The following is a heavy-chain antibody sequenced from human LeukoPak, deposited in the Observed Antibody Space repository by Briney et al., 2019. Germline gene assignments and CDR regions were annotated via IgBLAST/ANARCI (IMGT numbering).Heavy chain of an antibody. CDR1: GFTFSDCF. CDR3: ARANAFPNWFDP. J-gene: IGHJ5*02. D-gene: IGHD1-1*01. V-gene: IGHV3-11*01. CDR2: ISSGLGPI. Sequence: GGSLRLSCAASGFTFSDCFMTWIRQAPGKGLEWVSYISSGLGPINYADSVKGRFTISRDNAKNSLYLQMNSLRGEDTAVYYRARANAFPNWFDPCGQGTLVTVSS.